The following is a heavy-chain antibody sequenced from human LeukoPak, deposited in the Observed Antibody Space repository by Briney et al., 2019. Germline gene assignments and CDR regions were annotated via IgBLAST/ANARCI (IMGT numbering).Heavy chain of an antibody. CDR1: GFTFSSYA. D-gene: IGHD3-22*01. Sequence: GGSLRLSCAASGFTFSSYAMHWVRQAPGKGLEWVAVISYDGSNKYCADSVKGRFTISRDNSKNTLYLQMNSLRAEDTAVYYCAREKSSEIVVISLGYWGQGTLVTVSS. V-gene: IGHV3-30-3*01. J-gene: IGHJ4*02. CDR2: ISYDGSNK. CDR3: AREKSSEIVVISLGY.